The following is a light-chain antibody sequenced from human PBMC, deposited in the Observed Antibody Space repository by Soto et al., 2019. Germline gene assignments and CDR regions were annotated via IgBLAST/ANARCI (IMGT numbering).Light chain of an antibody. CDR2: EAS. V-gene: IGKV1-5*03. J-gene: IGKJ1*01. CDR3: QQYNCYWT. Sequence: DIQMTQSPSTLSASVGDRVTITCRASQSISNSLAWYQQKPGKAPKLLIYEASSLKSGVPSRFSGSGSGTEYTLTISILQPDDFATYYCQQYNCYWTFGQGTKVEIK. CDR1: QSISNS.